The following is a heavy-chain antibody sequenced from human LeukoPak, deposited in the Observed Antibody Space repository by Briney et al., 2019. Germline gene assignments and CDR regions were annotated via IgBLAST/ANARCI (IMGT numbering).Heavy chain of an antibody. CDR2: IKSKTDGGTT. D-gene: IGHD3-22*01. CDR3: TTVLTYYYDSSGYYDGYYFDY. J-gene: IGHJ4*02. CDR1: GFTFSNAW. Sequence: GGSLRLSCAASGFTFSNAWMSWVRQAPGKGLEWVGRIKSKTDGGTTDYAAPVKGRFTTSRDDSKNTLYLQMNSLKTEDTAVYYCTTVLTYYYDSSGYYDGYYFDYWGQGTLVTVSS. V-gene: IGHV3-15*01.